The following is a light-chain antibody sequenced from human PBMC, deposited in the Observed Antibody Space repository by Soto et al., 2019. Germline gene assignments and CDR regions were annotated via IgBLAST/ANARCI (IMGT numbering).Light chain of an antibody. V-gene: IGKV1-5*01. CDR2: DVS. Sequence: DIQMTQSPSTVSAYVGDSVTITCRASQSITTWLAWYQQRPGKAPKLLIYDVSSLQSGVPSRFSGSGSGTEFTLTISSLQPDDFATYYCQQYNSYTFGQGTRLEI. CDR3: QQYNSYT. J-gene: IGKJ5*01. CDR1: QSITTW.